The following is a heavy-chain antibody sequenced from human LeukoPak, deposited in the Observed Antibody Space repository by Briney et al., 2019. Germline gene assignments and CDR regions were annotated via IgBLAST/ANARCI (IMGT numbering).Heavy chain of an antibody. CDR1: GFTFSSYA. CDR3: AKDLSDILTGYYYYYGMDV. J-gene: IGHJ6*02. V-gene: IGHV3-23*01. Sequence: PGGSLRLSCAASGFTFSSYAMSWVRQAPGKGLEWVSAISGSGGGTYYADSVKGRFTISRDNSKNTLYLQMNSLRAEDTAVYYCAKDLSDILTGYYYYYGMDVWGQGTTVTVSS. CDR2: ISGSGGGT. D-gene: IGHD3-9*01.